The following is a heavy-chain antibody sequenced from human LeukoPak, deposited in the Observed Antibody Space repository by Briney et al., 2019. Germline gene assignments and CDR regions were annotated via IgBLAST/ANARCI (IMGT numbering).Heavy chain of an antibody. V-gene: IGHV3-30-3*01. Sequence: GGSLRLSCAASGFTFSSYAMHWVRQAPGKGLEWVAVISYDGSNKYYADSVKGRFTISRDNSKSTLYLQMNSLRAEDTAVYYCARDLGGGYVYDLYYFDYWGQGTLVTVSS. CDR1: GFTFSSYA. CDR3: ARDLGGGYVYDLYYFDY. D-gene: IGHD3-3*01. J-gene: IGHJ4*02. CDR2: ISYDGSNK.